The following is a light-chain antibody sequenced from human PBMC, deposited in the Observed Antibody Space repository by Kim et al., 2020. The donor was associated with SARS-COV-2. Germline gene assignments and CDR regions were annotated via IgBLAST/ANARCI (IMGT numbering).Light chain of an antibody. J-gene: IGKJ2*01. CDR2: GAS. Sequence: EIVLTQSPDTLSLSPGERVTLSCRASQSVSSNQLAWYQHKPGQPPRLIIYGASSRATAIPDSFSGSGSGTDFTLTISRLEPEDPAMYYCQQYGNSPRTFGQGTKLEI. CDR1: QSVSSNQ. V-gene: IGKV3-20*01. CDR3: QQYGNSPRT.